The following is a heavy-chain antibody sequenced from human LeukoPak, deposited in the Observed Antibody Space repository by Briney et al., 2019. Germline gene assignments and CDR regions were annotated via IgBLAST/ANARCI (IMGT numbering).Heavy chain of an antibody. V-gene: IGHV3-64*02. CDR3: AKVSRSSGLD. CDR1: GSTFSRYA. J-gene: IGHJ4*02. D-gene: IGHD6-19*01. CDR2: ISSEGSTT. Sequence: GGSLRLSCAASGSTFSRYAMHWVRQAPGKGLEYVSSISSEGSTTYHADSVEGRFTVSRDNSKNTVDLQMDSLRAEDTAVYYCAKVSRSSGLDWGQGTRVTVSS.